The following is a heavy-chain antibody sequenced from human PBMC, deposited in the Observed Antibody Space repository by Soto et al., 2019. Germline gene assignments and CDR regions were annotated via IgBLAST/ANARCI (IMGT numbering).Heavy chain of an antibody. V-gene: IGHV4-59*01. Sequence: SETLSLTCTVSGGSISSNYWSWIRQPPGKGLEWIGYIYYSGSTNYNPSLKSRVTISVDTSKNQFSLKLSSVTAADTAVYYCARGSYWLFDYWGLGTLVT. D-gene: IGHD3-9*01. J-gene: IGHJ4*02. CDR2: IYYSGST. CDR1: GGSISSNY. CDR3: ARGSYWLFDY.